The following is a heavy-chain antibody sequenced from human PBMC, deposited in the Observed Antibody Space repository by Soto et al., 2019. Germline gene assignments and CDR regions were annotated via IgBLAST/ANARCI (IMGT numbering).Heavy chain of an antibody. CDR3: AKDQVVAATFEGFYFDY. CDR2: ISYDGSNK. CDR1: GFTFSSYG. D-gene: IGHD2-15*01. V-gene: IGHV3-30*18. Sequence: QVQLVESGGGVVQPGRSLRLSCAASGFTFSSYGMHWVRQAPGKGLEWVAVISYDGSNKYYADSVKGRFTISRDNSKNTLYLQMNSLRAEDTAVYYCAKDQVVAATFEGFYFDYWGQGTLVTVSS. J-gene: IGHJ4*02.